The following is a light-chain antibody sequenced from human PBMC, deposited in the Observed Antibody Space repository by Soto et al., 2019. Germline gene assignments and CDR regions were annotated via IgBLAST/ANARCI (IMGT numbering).Light chain of an antibody. CDR2: EVS. Sequence: QSALTQPASVSGSPGQSITVSCTGTSSDVGGYKYVSWYQHHPGRAPKLMIYEVSNRPSGVSSRFSGSKSGNTASLTISGLQAEDESDYYCSSYTTSRTLVFGGGTKLTVL. V-gene: IGLV2-14*01. CDR1: SSDVGGYKY. J-gene: IGLJ2*01. CDR3: SSYTTSRTLV.